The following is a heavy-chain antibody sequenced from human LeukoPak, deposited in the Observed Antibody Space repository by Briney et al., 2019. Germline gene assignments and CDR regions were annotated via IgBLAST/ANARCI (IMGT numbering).Heavy chain of an antibody. CDR3: AKKLAYGSSWYYFDY. Sequence: QAGGSLRLSCAASGFTFSSYAMHWVRQAPGKGLEWVSTIGGGGATTYHADSVKGRFTISRDNSKNTLYLQMNSLRAEDTAIYYCAKKLAYGSSWYYFDYWGQGTLVTVSS. V-gene: IGHV3-23*01. J-gene: IGHJ4*02. CDR1: GFTFSSYA. CDR2: IGGGGATT. D-gene: IGHD6-13*01.